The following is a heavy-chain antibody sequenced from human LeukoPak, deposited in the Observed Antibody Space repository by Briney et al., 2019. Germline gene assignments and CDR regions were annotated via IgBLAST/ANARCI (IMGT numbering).Heavy chain of an antibody. CDR3: ARGEGSTSPYYYYFMDV. Sequence: GESLKISCKGSGYSFTSYWIGWVRQMPGKGLEWVGIIYPGDSDTRYSPSFHGQVTISADKSISTAYLQWSSLKASDTAMYYCARGEGSTSPYYYYFMDVWGKGTTVTVSS. CDR2: IYPGDSDT. V-gene: IGHV5-51*01. CDR1: GYSFTSYW. J-gene: IGHJ6*03. D-gene: IGHD2-2*01.